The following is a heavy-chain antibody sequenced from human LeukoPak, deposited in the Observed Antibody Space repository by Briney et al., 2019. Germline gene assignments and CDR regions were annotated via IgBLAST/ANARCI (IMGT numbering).Heavy chain of an antibody. Sequence: GGSLRLSCAASGFTFSSYSMNWVRQAPGKGLEWVSYISSSSSTIYYADSVKGRFTISRDNSKNTLYLQMSSLRDEDTAVYYCTRNVASSPTIHWFDPWGRGTLVTVSS. CDR3: TRNVASSPTIHWFDP. D-gene: IGHD5/OR15-5a*01. CDR2: ISSSSSTI. J-gene: IGHJ5*02. CDR1: GFTFSSYS. V-gene: IGHV3-48*02.